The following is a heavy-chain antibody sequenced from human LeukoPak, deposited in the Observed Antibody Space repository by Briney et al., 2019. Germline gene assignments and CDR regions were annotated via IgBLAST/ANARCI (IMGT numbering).Heavy chain of an antibody. CDR2: INPNSGCT. Sequence: ASVKVSCKASGYTFTGYYMHWVRQAPGQGLEWMGWINPNSGCTNYAQKFQGRVTMTRDTSITTAYMELSRLRSDDTAVYYCARVVAGNWFDPWGQGTLVTVSS. V-gene: IGHV1-2*02. CDR1: GYTFTGYY. CDR3: ARVVAGNWFDP. D-gene: IGHD6-19*01. J-gene: IGHJ5*02.